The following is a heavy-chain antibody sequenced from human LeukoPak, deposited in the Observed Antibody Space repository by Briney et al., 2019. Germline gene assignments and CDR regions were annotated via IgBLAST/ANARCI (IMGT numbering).Heavy chain of an antibody. CDR1: GFTFSDYA. CDR2: ISYDGSNK. Sequence: PGGSLRLSCAASGFTFSDYAMHWVRQAPGKGLEWVAVISYDGSNKYYADSVKGRFTISRDNAKNTLYLQMNSLRAEDTAVYYCARAWIHGYDYWGNRTMVTVCS. J-gene: IGHJ4*01. CDR3: ARAWIHGYDY. V-gene: IGHV3-30-3*01. D-gene: IGHD5-18*01.